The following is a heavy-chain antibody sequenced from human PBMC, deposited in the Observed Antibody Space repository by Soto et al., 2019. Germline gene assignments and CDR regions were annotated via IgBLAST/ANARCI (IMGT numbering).Heavy chain of an antibody. CDR2: IYYSGST. CDR3: ARRFTRRYMDV. J-gene: IGHJ6*03. CDR1: GGSIGSSGYY. V-gene: IGHV4-39*01. Sequence: SETLSLTCTVSGGSIGSSGYYWGWIRQPPGKGLEWIGSIYYSGSTYYNPSLKSRVTISVDTSKNQFSLKLSSVTAADTAVNYCARRFTRRYMDVWGKGTTVTVSS.